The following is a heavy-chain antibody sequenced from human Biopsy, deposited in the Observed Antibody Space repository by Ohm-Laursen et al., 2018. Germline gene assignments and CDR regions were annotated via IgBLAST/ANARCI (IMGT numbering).Heavy chain of an antibody. J-gene: IGHJ6*02. CDR1: GYSVTNDYY. Sequence: GTLSLTCAVSGYSVTNDYYWGWIRQPPGKGLEWIGNIYYDGITYYNPSLKSRVAMSVDTSKNQFSLRLTFVTAADTAVYYCARVAGGYAYYYGMDVWGQGTTVIVSS. CDR3: ARVAGGYAYYYGMDV. D-gene: IGHD5-12*01. V-gene: IGHV4-38-2*01. CDR2: IYYDGIT.